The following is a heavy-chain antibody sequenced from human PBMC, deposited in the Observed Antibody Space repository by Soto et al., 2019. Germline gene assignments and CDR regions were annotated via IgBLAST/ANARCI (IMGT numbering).Heavy chain of an antibody. CDR1: GGTFSSYA. CDR2: IIPIFGTA. D-gene: IGHD3-10*01. V-gene: IGHV1-69*01. J-gene: IGHJ5*02. Sequence: QVQLVQSGAEVKKPGSSVKVSCKASGGTFSSYAISWVRQAPGQGLEWMGGIIPIFGTANYAQKFQGRVTITADESTSTADMELSSLRSEDTAVYYCARDPPAESKGEIWFDPWGQGTLVTVSS. CDR3: ARDPPAESKGEIWFDP.